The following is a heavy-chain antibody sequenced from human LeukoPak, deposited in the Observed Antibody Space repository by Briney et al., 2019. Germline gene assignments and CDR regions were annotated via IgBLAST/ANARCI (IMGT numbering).Heavy chain of an antibody. J-gene: IGHJ6*03. CDR2: INPNSGGT. CDR3: ARGLYSYGDYYYYMDV. D-gene: IGHD5-18*01. Sequence: ASVKVSCKASGYTFTGYYMHWVRQAPGQGLELMGWINPNSGGTNYAQKFQGRVTMTRDTSISTAYMELSRLRSDDTAVYYCARGLYSYGDYYYYMDVWGKGTTVTVSS. V-gene: IGHV1-2*02. CDR1: GYTFTGYY.